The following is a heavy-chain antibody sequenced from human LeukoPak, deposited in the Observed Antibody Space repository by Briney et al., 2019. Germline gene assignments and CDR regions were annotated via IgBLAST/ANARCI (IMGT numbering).Heavy chain of an antibody. V-gene: IGHV4-59*08. J-gene: IGHJ6*02. CDR1: GGSISSYY. CDR3: ARYGSGSYYNYGMDV. CDR2: IYYSGST. D-gene: IGHD3-10*01. Sequence: SETLSLTCTVSGGSISSYYWSWIRQPPGKGLEWIGYIYYSGSTNYNPSLKSRVTISVDTSKNQFSLKLSSVTAADTAVYYCARYGSGSYYNYGMDVWGQGTTVTVSS.